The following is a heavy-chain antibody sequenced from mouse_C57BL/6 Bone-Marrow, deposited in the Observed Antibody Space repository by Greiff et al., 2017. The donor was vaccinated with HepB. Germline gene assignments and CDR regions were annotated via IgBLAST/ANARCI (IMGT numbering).Heavy chain of an antibody. CDR3: TKEGDGYPYYAMDY. J-gene: IGHJ4*01. D-gene: IGHD2-3*01. CDR1: GYTFTDYE. Sequence: VQLQQSGAELVRPGASVTLSCKASGYTFTDYEMHWVKQTPVHGLEWIGAIDPETGGTAYNQKFKGKAILTADKSSSTAYMELRSLTSEDSAVYYCTKEGDGYPYYAMDYWGQGTSVTVSS. V-gene: IGHV1-15*01. CDR2: IDPETGGT.